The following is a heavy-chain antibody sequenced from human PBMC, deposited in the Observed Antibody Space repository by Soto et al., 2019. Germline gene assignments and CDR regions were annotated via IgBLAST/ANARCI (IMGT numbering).Heavy chain of an antibody. CDR3: GKNLLVTTPDVLDV. CDR1: GYTFTGYY. CDR2: ISPHSGDT. D-gene: IGHD3-22*01. J-gene: IGHJ6*02. V-gene: IGHV1-2*02. Sequence: ASVKVSCKASGYTFTGYYMHWVRQAPGQGPEWMGWISPHSGDTNYAQKFQGRVTMTRDTSLTTAYMELSRLSSDDTAVYYCGKNLLVTTPDVLDVWGQGTTVTFSS.